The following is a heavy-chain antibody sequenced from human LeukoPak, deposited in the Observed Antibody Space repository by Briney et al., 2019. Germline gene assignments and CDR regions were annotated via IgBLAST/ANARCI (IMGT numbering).Heavy chain of an antibody. CDR2: INHRGSP. D-gene: IGHD3-22*01. CDR1: NGSFSGYY. Sequence: SETLSLTCVVFNGSFSGYYWSWYRQPPGNGLEWIGEINHRGSPNYSPSLKSRVTISADTSKNQFSLKLTSVTAADTAVYYCARVNSSFDGSGYSDYWGLGNLVTVSS. CDR3: ARVNSSFDGSGYSDY. J-gene: IGHJ4*02. V-gene: IGHV4-34*01.